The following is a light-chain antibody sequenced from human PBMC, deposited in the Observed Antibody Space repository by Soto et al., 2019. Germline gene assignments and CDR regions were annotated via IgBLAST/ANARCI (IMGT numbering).Light chain of an antibody. CDR1: QNIRGNE. CDR3: QDYGTSAPWT. Sequence: VLTRSPGTLSLSPGERTTLSCRASQNIRGNELAWYQQKPGQPPRLLIYRGSSRAPGIPDRFSGRGSGTDFTLTISRLEPEDFAVYYCQDYGTSAPWTFGQGTRVEIK. V-gene: IGKV3-20*01. J-gene: IGKJ1*01. CDR2: RGS.